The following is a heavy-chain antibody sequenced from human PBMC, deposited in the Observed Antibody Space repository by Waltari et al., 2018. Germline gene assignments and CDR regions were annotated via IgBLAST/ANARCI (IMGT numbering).Heavy chain of an antibody. CDR3: ARRNGGTSPFDY. CDR2: ISPSDDTT. J-gene: IGHJ4*02. CDR1: GYILSHYH. D-gene: IGHD2-15*01. Sequence: QVQLVQSGAEVRKPGAAVKVSCKASGYILSHYHMHWVRQVRGQGLEWMGKISPSDDTTTYAQQFQGRLTMTRDTSTSTVYLELSSRRSEDTAVYYCARRNGGTSPFDYWGQGTLVTVSS. V-gene: IGHV1-46*01.